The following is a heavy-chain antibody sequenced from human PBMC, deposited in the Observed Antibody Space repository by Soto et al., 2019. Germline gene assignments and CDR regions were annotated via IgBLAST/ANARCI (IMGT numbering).Heavy chain of an antibody. CDR1: GYTFTSYG. Sequence: ASVKVSCKASGYTFTSYGISWVRQAPGQGLEWMGWISAYNGNTNYAQKLQGRVTMTTDTSTSTAYMELRSLRSDDTAVYHCARVWAAAGTSWFDPWGQGTLVTVSS. CDR2: ISAYNGNT. CDR3: ARVWAAAGTSWFDP. V-gene: IGHV1-18*04. J-gene: IGHJ5*02. D-gene: IGHD6-13*01.